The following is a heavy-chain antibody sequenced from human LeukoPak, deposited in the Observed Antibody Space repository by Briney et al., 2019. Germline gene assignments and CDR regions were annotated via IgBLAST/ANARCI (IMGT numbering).Heavy chain of an antibody. CDR2: IYPGDSDT. CDR3: ARPNDYGYYFDY. V-gene: IGHV5-51*01. D-gene: IGHD4-17*01. CDR1: GYSFATSW. J-gene: IGHJ4*02. Sequence: GESLKISCKGSGYSFATSWIGWVRPMPGKGLEWMGIIYPGDSDTRYSPSFQGQVTISVDKSISTAYLQWSSLKASDTAMYYCARPNDYGYYFDYWGQGTLVTVSS.